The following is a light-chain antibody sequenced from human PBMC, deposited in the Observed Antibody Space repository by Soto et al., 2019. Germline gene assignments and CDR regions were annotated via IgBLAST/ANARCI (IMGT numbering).Light chain of an antibody. J-gene: IGLJ1*01. CDR3: NSYTTLSNRV. CDR2: EVT. V-gene: IGLV2-14*01. CDR1: STDIGAYNY. Sequence: QSALPQPAAVSGSHVQSITTSCTGTSTDIGAYNYVSWYQQHPGKAPKLLIYEVTNRPSGVSNRFSGSKSGNTASLTISGLQAEDEANYYCNSYTTLSNRVFGTGTKVTVL.